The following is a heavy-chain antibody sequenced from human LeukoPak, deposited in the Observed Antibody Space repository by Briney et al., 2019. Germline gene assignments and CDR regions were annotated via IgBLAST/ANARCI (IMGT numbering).Heavy chain of an antibody. Sequence: GASVKVSCKASGYTFTSYGISWVRQAPGQGLEWMGWISAYNGNTNYAQKFQGRVTTTRDTSISTAYMELSRLRSDDTAVYYCARAILGWHFQHWGQGTLVTVSS. J-gene: IGHJ1*01. V-gene: IGHV1-18*01. CDR3: ARAILGWHFQH. CDR2: ISAYNGNT. D-gene: IGHD3-16*01. CDR1: GYTFTSYG.